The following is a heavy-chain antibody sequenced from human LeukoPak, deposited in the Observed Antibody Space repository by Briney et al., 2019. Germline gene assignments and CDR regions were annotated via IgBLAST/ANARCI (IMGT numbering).Heavy chain of an antibody. CDR3: AKFEGALLGNYYMNV. Sequence: GGSLRLSCAVSGFPFSDFAMSWVRQAPGKGLEWVSTISGGGDNTYFADSVKGRFTISRDNSKNTLFLQMVSLRAEDTAVYYCAKFEGALLGNYYMNVWGKGTTVTVSS. CDR1: GFPFSDFA. V-gene: IGHV3-23*01. J-gene: IGHJ6*03. CDR2: ISGGGDNT.